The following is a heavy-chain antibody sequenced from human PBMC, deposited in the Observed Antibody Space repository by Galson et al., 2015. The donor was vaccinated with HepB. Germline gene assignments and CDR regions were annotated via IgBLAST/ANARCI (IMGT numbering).Heavy chain of an antibody. J-gene: IGHJ5*02. CDR2: IYYSGST. CDR1: GGSISSDY. D-gene: IGHD3-16*01. CDR3: ARVWNWIDGSRGENWFDP. Sequence: QVQVQESGPGLVKTSETLSLTCSVSGGSISSDYWSWIRQSPGRGLEWIGYIYYSGSTNYNPSLKSRVTMSVDTSKNQFSLKVRSVTAADTAIYYCARVWNWIDGSRGENWFDPWGQGTLVTVSS. V-gene: IGHV4-59*08.